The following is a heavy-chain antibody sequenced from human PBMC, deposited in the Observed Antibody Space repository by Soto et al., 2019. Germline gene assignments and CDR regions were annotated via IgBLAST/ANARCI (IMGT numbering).Heavy chain of an antibody. CDR3: AKGGRLRSPFGF. D-gene: IGHD4-17*01. J-gene: IGHJ4*02. Sequence: SETLSLTGAVYGGSFSGYHWSWIRQPPGKGLEWIGEINHSGITNYNPSIKSRVPISVDTSKNQLSLNLTSVTAADTAVYYCAKGGRLRSPFGFWGQGTLVTVPQ. V-gene: IGHV4-34*01. CDR2: INHSGIT. CDR1: GGSFSGYH.